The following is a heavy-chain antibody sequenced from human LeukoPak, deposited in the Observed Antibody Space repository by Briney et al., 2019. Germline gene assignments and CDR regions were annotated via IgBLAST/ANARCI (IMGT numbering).Heavy chain of an antibody. CDR2: ISGSGGST. V-gene: IGHV3-23*01. CDR3: AIDRSAGSGWSLY. D-gene: IGHD6-19*01. Sequence: GGSLRLSCAASGFTFSSYAMSWVRQAPGKGLEWVSAISGSGGSTYYADSVKGRFTISRDNSKNTLYLQMNSLRAEDTAVYYCAIDRSAGSGWSLYWGQGTLVTVSS. CDR1: GFTFSSYA. J-gene: IGHJ4*02.